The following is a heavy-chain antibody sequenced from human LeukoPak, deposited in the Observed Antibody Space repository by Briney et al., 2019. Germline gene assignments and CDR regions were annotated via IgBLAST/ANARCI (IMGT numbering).Heavy chain of an antibody. CDR3: ARAGDSSSWYYFDY. J-gene: IGHJ4*02. V-gene: IGHV4-34*01. Sequence: SETLSLTCAVYGGSFSGYYWSWIRQPPGKGLEWIGEINHSGSTNYNPSLKSRVTISVDTSKNQFSLKLSSVTAADTAVYYCARAGDSSSWYYFDYWGQGTLVTGSS. CDR1: GGSFSGYY. D-gene: IGHD6-13*01. CDR2: INHSGST.